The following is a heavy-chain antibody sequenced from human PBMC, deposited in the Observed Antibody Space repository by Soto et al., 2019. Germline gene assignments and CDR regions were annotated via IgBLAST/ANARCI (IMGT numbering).Heavy chain of an antibody. D-gene: IGHD3-10*02. CDR2: IIPMFRPS. CDR1: GGTFTDYA. Sequence: ASVKVSCKASGGTFTDYAFSWVRQAPGQGLEWMGGIIPMFRPSNFAQKFQDRLPIFADASAGTAYMELSSLRSDDTAIYYCAKDVGFQQHLFVLDLWGQGTLVTVSS. J-gene: IGHJ5*02. V-gene: IGHV1-69*13. CDR3: AKDVGFQQHLFVLDL.